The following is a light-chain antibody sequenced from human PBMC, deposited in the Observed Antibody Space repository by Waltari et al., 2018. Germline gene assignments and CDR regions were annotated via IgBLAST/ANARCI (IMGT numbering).Light chain of an antibody. CDR3: QAWDSGTV. CDR2: QNN. J-gene: IGLJ3*02. Sequence: SRELTQPPSVSVSPGQTASISCSGADLDNHYAHWYQQKPGRSPVLVIHQNNKRPSGIPDRFSGSKSGKTATLTISGTQAMDEADYYCQAWDSGTVFGGGTKLTVL. V-gene: IGLV3-1*01. CDR1: DLDNHY.